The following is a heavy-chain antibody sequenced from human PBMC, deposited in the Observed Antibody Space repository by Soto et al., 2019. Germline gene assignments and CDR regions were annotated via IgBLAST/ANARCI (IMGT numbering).Heavy chain of an antibody. CDR3: ARRITMVRGPYYYYGMDV. D-gene: IGHD3-10*01. CDR1: GFTFRSHV. J-gene: IGHJ6*02. CDR2: ISSTSSTK. V-gene: IGHV3-48*02. Sequence: LRLSCAAPGFTFRSHVMIWVRQAPGKGLEWVSYISSTSSTKSYADSVKGRFTIARDNAKNSLYLQMNSLRDEDTAVYYCARRITMVRGPYYYYGMDVWGQGTTVTVSS.